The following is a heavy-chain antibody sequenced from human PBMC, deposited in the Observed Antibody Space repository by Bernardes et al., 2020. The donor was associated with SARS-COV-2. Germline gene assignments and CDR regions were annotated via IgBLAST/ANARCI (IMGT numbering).Heavy chain of an antibody. J-gene: IGHJ5*02. Sequence: ASVEVSCKVSGYTLTELSMHWVRQAPGKGLEWMGGFDPEDGETIYAQKFQGKVTMTEDTSTDTAYMELSSLRSEDTAVYYCATSHPFDPPGNWFDPWGQGTLVTVSS. CDR2: FDPEDGET. V-gene: IGHV1-24*01. CDR3: ATSHPFDPPGNWFDP. CDR1: GYTLTELS.